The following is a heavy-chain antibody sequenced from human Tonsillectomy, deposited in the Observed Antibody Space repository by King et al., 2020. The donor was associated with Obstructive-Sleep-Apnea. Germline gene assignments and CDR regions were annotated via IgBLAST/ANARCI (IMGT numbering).Heavy chain of an antibody. V-gene: IGHV3-74*01. D-gene: IGHD1-26*01. CDR1: CFTFRNHW. CDR3: ARGGASSFDL. CDR2: IESDGSTA. J-gene: IGHJ3*01. Sequence: VQLVESGGGLIQPGGSLKLSCAASCFTFRNHWMHWVRQAPGKGLVWVSQIESDGSTATYADSVRGRFTISRDNAKNTLYLQMNSLRAEDIAAYFCARGGASSFDLWGRGTMVTV.